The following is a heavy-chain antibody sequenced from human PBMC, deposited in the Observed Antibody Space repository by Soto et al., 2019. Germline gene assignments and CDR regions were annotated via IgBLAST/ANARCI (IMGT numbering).Heavy chain of an antibody. J-gene: IGHJ5*02. CDR1: GYSISSAYY. D-gene: IGHD6-6*01. CDR3: ARGSFSSSSSWFDP. Sequence: PSETLSLTCVVSGYSISSAYYWGWIRQHPGKGLEWIGYIYYSGRTYYNPSLHSRVSIAVDTTENQFSLKLTSVTAADTSVYYCARGSFSSSSSWFDPWGRGTLVTVSS. V-gene: IGHV4-31*11. CDR2: IYYSGRT.